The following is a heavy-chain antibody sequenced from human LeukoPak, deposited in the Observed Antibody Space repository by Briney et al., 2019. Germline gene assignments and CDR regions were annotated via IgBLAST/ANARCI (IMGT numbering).Heavy chain of an antibody. D-gene: IGHD3-22*01. V-gene: IGHV3-7*03. J-gene: IGHJ4*02. CDR2: IKQDGSEK. CDR1: GFTFSSYW. Sequence: PGGSLRLSCAASGFTFSSYWMSWVRQAPGKGLEWVANIKQDGSEKYYVDSVKGRFTISRDNSKNTLYLQMNSLRAEDTAAYYCAKALYDSSGYYSFDYWGQGTLVTVSS. CDR3: AKALYDSSGYYSFDY.